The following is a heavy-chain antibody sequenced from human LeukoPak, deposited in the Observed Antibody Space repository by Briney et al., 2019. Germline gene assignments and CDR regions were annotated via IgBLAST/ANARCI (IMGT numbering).Heavy chain of an antibody. J-gene: IGHJ4*02. CDR2: IDWDDDK. CDR3: ARISAYGDYYFDY. Sequence: SGPTLVNPTQTLTLTCTFSGFSLITSGMRVSWIRQPPGKALEWLALIDWDDDKYYSTSLKTRLTISKDAFKNQVVLTMTNMDLVDTATYYCARISAYGDYYFDYWGQGTLVTVSS. D-gene: IGHD4-17*01. V-gene: IGHV2-70*01. CDR1: GFSLITSGMR.